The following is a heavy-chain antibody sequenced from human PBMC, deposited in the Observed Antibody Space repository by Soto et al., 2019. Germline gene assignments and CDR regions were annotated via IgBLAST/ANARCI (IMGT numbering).Heavy chain of an antibody. CDR2: VYHSGST. CDR3: ARDRITRRNWLDP. V-gene: IGHV4-31*03. J-gene: IGHJ5*02. CDR1: GDSITSGGYY. Sequence: PSETLSLTCTVSGDSITSGGYYWTWIRQHPGKGLEWIGYVYHSGSTYYNPSLKSRLTISVDTSKNQFSLKLTSVTAADTAVYFCARDRITRRNWLDPWGPAPLVTVS. D-gene: IGHD3-10*01.